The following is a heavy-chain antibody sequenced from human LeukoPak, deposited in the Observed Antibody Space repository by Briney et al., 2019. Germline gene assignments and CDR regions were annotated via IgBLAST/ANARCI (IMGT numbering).Heavy chain of an antibody. J-gene: IGHJ4*02. CDR2: ISYDGSNK. CDR1: GFTFSSYA. D-gene: IGHD1-26*01. V-gene: IGHV3-30-3*01. CDR3: AKVTGSYRSFDY. Sequence: GGSLRLSCAASGFTFSSYAMHWVRQAPGKGLEWVAVISYDGSNKYYADSVKGRFTISRDNSKNTLYLQMNSLRAEDTAVYYCAKVTGSYRSFDYWGQGTLVTVSS.